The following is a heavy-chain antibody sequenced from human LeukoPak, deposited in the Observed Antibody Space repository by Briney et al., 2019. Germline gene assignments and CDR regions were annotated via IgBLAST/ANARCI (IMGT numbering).Heavy chain of an antibody. V-gene: IGHV4-38-2*02. Sequence: PSETLSLTCTVSGYSISSGYYWGWIRQPPGKGLEWIGSIYHSGSTYYNPSLKSRVTISVDTSKNQFSLKLSSVTAADTAVYYCARAQNPYYYMDVWGKGTTVTISS. CDR3: ARAQNPYYYMDV. CDR2: IYHSGST. CDR1: GYSISSGYY. J-gene: IGHJ6*03.